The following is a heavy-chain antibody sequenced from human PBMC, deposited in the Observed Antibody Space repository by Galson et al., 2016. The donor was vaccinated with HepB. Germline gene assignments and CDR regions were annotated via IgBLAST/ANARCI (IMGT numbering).Heavy chain of an antibody. CDR1: GFSFAYGW. D-gene: IGHD3-10*01. CDR2: IKGTSDGGTA. Sequence: SLRLSCAASGFSFAYGWMSWVRQAPGKGLEWVGRIKGTSDGGTADYAAPVKGRFIISRDDSLNIIYMQMTTLKPEDTAIYYCSTEPYSSFFGSASYWGYWGQGTLVTVSS. J-gene: IGHJ4*01. CDR3: STEPYSSFFGSASYWGY. V-gene: IGHV3-15*01.